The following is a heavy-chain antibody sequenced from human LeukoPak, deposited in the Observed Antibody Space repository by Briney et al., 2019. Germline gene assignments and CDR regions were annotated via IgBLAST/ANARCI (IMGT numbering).Heavy chain of an antibody. V-gene: IGHV4-34*01. Sequence: SETLSLTCAVYGRSFSGYYWSWIRQPPGKGLEWIGEINHSGSTNYNPSLKSRVTISVDTSKNQFSLKLSSVTAADTAVYYCGYSGYDAYYYYYYMDVWGKGTTVTISS. CDR2: INHSGST. J-gene: IGHJ6*03. D-gene: IGHD5-12*01. CDR3: GYSGYDAYYYYYYMDV. CDR1: GRSFSGYY.